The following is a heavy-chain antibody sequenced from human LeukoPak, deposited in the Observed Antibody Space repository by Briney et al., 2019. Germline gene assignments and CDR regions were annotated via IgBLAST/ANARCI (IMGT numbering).Heavy chain of an antibody. D-gene: IGHD3-3*01. J-gene: IGHJ4*02. CDR1: GGTFSSYA. CDR2: IIPIFGTA. CDR3: ASGLSNGFWSGYYTLDY. V-gene: IGHV1-69*13. Sequence: ASVKVSCKASGGTFSSYAISWVRQAPGQGLEWMGRIIPIFGTANYAQKFQGRVTITADESTSTAYMELSSLRSEDTAVYYCASGLSNGFWSGYYTLDYWGQGTLVTVSS.